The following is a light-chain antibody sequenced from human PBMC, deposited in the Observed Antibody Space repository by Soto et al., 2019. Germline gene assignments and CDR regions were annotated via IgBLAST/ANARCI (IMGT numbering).Light chain of an antibody. J-gene: IGKJ1*01. Sequence: DIQMTPSPSTLSASVLYRVTITFRASQSLSSWLAWYQQKPGKAPKLLIYKASSLESGVPSRFSGSGSGTEFTLTISSLQPDDFATYYCQQYNSYSWKFGQGTKVAI. CDR2: KAS. CDR1: QSLSSW. V-gene: IGKV1-5*03. CDR3: QQYNSYSWK.